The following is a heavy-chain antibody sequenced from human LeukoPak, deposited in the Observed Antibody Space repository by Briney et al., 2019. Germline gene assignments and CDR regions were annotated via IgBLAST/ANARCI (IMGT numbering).Heavy chain of an antibody. J-gene: IGHJ3*02. Sequence: GGSLRLSCAASGFIFSGYTMIWVRQAPGKGLEWVSSISRGSTYIFYADSVKGRFTISRDNAKNSLYLQMNSLRAEDTAVYYCARDGSVANTAAFDIWGQGTMLTVSS. CDR3: ARDGSVANTAAFDI. CDR2: ISRGSTYI. V-gene: IGHV3-21*01. CDR1: GFIFSGYT. D-gene: IGHD5-12*01.